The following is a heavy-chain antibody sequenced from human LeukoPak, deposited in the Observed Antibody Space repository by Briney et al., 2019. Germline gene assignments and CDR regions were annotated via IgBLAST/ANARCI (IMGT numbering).Heavy chain of an antibody. J-gene: IGHJ6*03. D-gene: IGHD1-26*01. CDR1: AFTFSRYG. CDR3: ARDSEWEPTSGNYFHSMDV. Sequence: PGGSLRLSCAASAFTFSRYGMHWVRQAPGKGLEWVALIRSDGNNKYYADSVKGRFTISRDNSKNTLYLQMNSLRVEDTAVYYCARDSEWEPTSGNYFHSMDVWGKGTTVTVSS. V-gene: IGHV3-30*02. CDR2: IRSDGNNK.